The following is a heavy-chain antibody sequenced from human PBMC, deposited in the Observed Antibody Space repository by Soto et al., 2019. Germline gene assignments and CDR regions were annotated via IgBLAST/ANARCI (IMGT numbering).Heavy chain of an antibody. CDR3: AIDVLCIGEGCYSGSSY. CDR2: MNPNSGNT. D-gene: IGHD2-15*01. J-gene: IGHJ4*02. CDR1: GDTFTSYD. Sequence: ASVKVACKASGDTFTSYDINWVRQATGQGLEWMGWMNPNSGNTAYAQKFQGRVTMTRNTSISTAYMELSSPRSEDTAVYYCAIDVLCIGEGCYSGSSYWRQGSLVSVSS. V-gene: IGHV1-8*01.